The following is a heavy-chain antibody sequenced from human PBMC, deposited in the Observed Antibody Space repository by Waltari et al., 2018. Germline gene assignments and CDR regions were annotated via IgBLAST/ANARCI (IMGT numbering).Heavy chain of an antibody. CDR2: IIPIFGTA. J-gene: IGHJ6*03. Sequence: QVQLVQSGAEVKKPGSSVKVSCKASGGTFSSYAISWVLPAHGQGLEWMGGIIPIFGTANYAQKFQGRVTITADESTSTAYMELSSLRSEDTAVYYCARENSSSSYYYYYMDVWGKGTTVTVSS. CDR3: ARENSSSSYYYYYMDV. V-gene: IGHV1-69*12. CDR1: GGTFSSYA. D-gene: IGHD6-6*01.